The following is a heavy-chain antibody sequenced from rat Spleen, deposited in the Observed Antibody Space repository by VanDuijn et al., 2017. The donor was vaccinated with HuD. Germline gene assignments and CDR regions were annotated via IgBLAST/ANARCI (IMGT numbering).Heavy chain of an antibody. V-gene: IGHV5S23*01. CDR3: TRVGDYGYNSYYYVMDA. J-gene: IGHJ4*01. CDR1: GFTFSNYY. D-gene: IGHD1-9*01. CDR2: ITNSGGST. Sequence: EVQLVESGGGLVQPGRSLKLSCAASGFTFSNYYMAWVRQAPTKGLEWVASITNSGGSTYYRDSVKGRFTISRDNEKSTLYLQMESLRSEDTATYYCTRVGDYGYNSYYYVMDAWGQGASVTVSS.